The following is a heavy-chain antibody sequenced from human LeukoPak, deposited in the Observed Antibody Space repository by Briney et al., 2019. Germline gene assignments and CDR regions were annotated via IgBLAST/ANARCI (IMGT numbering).Heavy chain of an antibody. Sequence: GGSLRLSCAASGFSVTRHYMHWVRQAPGKGLEWVSFIYRDGRSYPADSVEGRFSISRDDSKNTVFLQMNNLRFEDTAVYYCAREPAIMRLTDYYYYFDVWDKATSVTVSS. V-gene: IGHV3-53*01. CDR3: AREPAIMRLTDYYYYFDV. CDR2: IYRDGRS. J-gene: IGHJ6*03. CDR1: GFSVTRHY. D-gene: IGHD2-2*01.